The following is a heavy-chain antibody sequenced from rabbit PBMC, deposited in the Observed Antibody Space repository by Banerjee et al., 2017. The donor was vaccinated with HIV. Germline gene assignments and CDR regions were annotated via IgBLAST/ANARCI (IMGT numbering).Heavy chain of an antibody. CDR2: IYSSNGDK. CDR1: GIDFSRCG. V-gene: IGHV1S43*01. Sequence: QEQLVESGGGLVQPEGSLTLTCKASGIDFSRCGISWVRQAPGKGLELIACIYSSNGDKWYASWVNGRFTISRSTSLNTVDLKMTSLTAADTATYFCARDLAGVIGWNFGLWGQGTLVTV. D-gene: IGHD4-1*01. J-gene: IGHJ3*01. CDR3: ARDLAGVIGWNFGL.